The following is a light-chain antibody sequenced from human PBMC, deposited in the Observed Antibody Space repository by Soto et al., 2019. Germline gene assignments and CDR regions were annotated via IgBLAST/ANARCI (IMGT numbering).Light chain of an antibody. Sequence: EIVLTQSPATLSLSPGERATLSCRASQSVSSYLAWYQQKPGQAPRLLIYDASNRATGIPARFSGSGPGTDFTLTISSLEPEDFAVYYCQQRSNWHPCTFGQGTMLEIK. CDR2: DAS. CDR3: QQRSNWHPCT. V-gene: IGKV3D-11*02. J-gene: IGKJ2*02. CDR1: QSVSSY.